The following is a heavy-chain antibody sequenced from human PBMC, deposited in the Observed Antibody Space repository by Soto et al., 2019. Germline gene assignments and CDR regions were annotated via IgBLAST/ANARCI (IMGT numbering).Heavy chain of an antibody. D-gene: IGHD3-10*01. CDR2: IYYSGST. V-gene: IGHV4-61*08. CDR1: GGSVCSGGYY. Sequence: SETLSLTCTVSGGSVCSGGYYWRWIRQPPGKGLEWIGYIYYSGSTNYNPSLKSRVTISVDTSKNQFSLKLSSVTAADTAVYYCARVMVRGVIDYWGQGTLVTVSS. J-gene: IGHJ4*02. CDR3: ARVMVRGVIDY.